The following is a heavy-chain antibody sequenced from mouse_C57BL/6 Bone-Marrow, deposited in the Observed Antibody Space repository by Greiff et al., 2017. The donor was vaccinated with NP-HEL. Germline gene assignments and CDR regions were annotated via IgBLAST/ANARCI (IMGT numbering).Heavy chain of an antibody. D-gene: IGHD1-1*01. V-gene: IGHV1-59*01. Sequence: QVQLQQPGAELVRPGTSVKLSCKASGYTFTSYWMHWVKQRPGQGLEWIGVIDPSDSYTNYTQKFKGKATLTVDTSSSTAYMQLSSLTSEDSAVYYCARSYYYGSTHWYFDVWGTGTTVTVSS. CDR3: ARSYYYGSTHWYFDV. CDR2: IDPSDSYT. CDR1: GYTFTSYW. J-gene: IGHJ1*03.